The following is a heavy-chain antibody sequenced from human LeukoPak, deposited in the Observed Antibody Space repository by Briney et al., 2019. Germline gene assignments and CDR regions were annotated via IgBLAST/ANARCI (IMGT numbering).Heavy chain of an antibody. J-gene: IGHJ5*02. CDR3: AREVVRGVIINWFDP. V-gene: IGHV1-8*01. CDR1: GYTFTSYD. Sequence: ASVKVSCKASGYTFTSYDINWVRQATGQGLEWMGWMNPNSGNTGYAQKFQGRVTMTRDTSISTAYMELSRLRSDDTAVYYCAREVVRGVIINWFDPWGQGTLVTVSS. CDR2: MNPNSGNT. D-gene: IGHD3-10*01.